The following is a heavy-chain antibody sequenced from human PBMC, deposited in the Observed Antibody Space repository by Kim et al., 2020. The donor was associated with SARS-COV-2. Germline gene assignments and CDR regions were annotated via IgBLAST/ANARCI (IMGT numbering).Heavy chain of an antibody. D-gene: IGHD6-13*01. CDR1: GFTFDDYA. CDR3: AKGRWLAAADNYFDY. J-gene: IGHJ4*02. CDR2: ISWNSGSI. Sequence: GGSLRLSCAASGFTFDDYAMHWVRQAPGKGLEWVSGISWNSGSIGYADSVKGRFTISRDNAKNSLYLQMNSLRAEDTALYYCAKGRWLAAADNYFDYWGQGTLVTVSS. V-gene: IGHV3-9*01.